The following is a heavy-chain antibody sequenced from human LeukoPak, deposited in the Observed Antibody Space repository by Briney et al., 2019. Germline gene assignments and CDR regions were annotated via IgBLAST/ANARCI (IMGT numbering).Heavy chain of an antibody. V-gene: IGHV2-70*11. CDR1: GFSLTTTGLC. J-gene: IGHJ4*02. CDR3: ARTTYYSESGGYTPGYFDY. Sequence: SAPALVKPKQTLKLTCTFSGFSLTTTGLCVSWIRQPPGKALEWLARIDWDGGKYYSTSLKTNLTISKDTSKNQVVLIMTNVDPVDTATYYCARTTYYSESGGYTPGYFDYWGQGARVTVSS. CDR2: IDWDGGK. D-gene: IGHD3-22*01.